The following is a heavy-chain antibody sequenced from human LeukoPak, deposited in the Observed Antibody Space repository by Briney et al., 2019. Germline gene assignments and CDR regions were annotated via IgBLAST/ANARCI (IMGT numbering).Heavy chain of an antibody. V-gene: IGHV3-7*01. CDR3: AGYSSGWYFYFDY. Sequence: GGSLRLSWAASGFTFSSYWMSWVRQAPGKGLEWVANIKQDGSEKYYVDSVKGRFTISRDNAKNSLYLQMNSLRAEDTAVYYCAGYSSGWYFYFDYWGQGTLVTVSS. CDR2: IKQDGSEK. D-gene: IGHD6-19*01. CDR1: GFTFSSYW. J-gene: IGHJ4*02.